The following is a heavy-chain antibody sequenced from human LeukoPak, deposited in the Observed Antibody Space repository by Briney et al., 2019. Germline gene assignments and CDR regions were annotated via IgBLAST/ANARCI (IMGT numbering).Heavy chain of an antibody. Sequence: SETLSLTCAVYGGSFSGYYWSWIRQPPGKGLEWIGEINHSGSTNYNPSLKSRVTISVDTSKNQFSLKLSSVTAADTAVYYCARGAPGYSGSYSHFQHWGQGTLVTVSS. V-gene: IGHV4-34*01. D-gene: IGHD1-26*01. CDR2: INHSGST. J-gene: IGHJ1*01. CDR3: ARGAPGYSGSYSHFQH. CDR1: GGSFSGYY.